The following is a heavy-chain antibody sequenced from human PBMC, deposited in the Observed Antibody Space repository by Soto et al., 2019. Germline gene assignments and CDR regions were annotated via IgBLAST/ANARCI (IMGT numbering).Heavy chain of an antibody. CDR3: ARASGYVSGWYHDY. CDR2: LIPILGTT. J-gene: IGHJ4*02. D-gene: IGHD6-19*01. V-gene: IGHV1-69*13. Sequence: SGKVSCKASGGTFSSDAVSWVRQAPGQGLEWMGGLIPILGTTHYAQKFQGRVTITADESTNTAYMELSSLRSDDTAVYYCARASGYVSGWYHDYWGQGTRVTVSS. CDR1: GGTFSSDA.